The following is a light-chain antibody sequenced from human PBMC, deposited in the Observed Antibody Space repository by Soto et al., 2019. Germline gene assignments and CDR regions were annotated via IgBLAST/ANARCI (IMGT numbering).Light chain of an antibody. CDR2: GAS. CDR1: QSVGSN. CDR3: QQYNNWPFT. V-gene: IGKV3-15*01. Sequence: EILMTQSPVTLSVSPGERATVSCRASQSVGSNLAWYQQNPGQAPRLLIYGASTRATGFPARFSGSGSGTEFTLTISSLQSEDFAVYYCQQYNNWPFTFGQGTKLEIK. J-gene: IGKJ2*01.